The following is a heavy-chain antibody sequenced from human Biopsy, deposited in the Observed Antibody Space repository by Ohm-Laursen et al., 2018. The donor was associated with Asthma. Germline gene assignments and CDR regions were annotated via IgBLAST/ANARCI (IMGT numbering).Heavy chain of an antibody. CDR2: VSSDGHNK. Sequence: SLRLSCTASGFTFRSYAMHWVRQTPAKGLEWVALVSSDGHNKYYEDSVKGRLTISRDNSRNRLYLQINRLTVEDSAVYFCARQSGQDYGDSSGFDIWGQGTKVAVSS. CDR3: ARQSGQDYGDSSGFDI. CDR1: GFTFRSYA. V-gene: IGHV3-30-3*01. D-gene: IGHD3-22*01. J-gene: IGHJ3*02.